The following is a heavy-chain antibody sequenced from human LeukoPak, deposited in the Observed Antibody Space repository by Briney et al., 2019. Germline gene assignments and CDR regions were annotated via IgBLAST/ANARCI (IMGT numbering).Heavy chain of an antibody. V-gene: IGHV4-39*01. CDR3: ARHSSTWKNWFDP. CDR1: VGSLSSTSYY. CDR2: IFYSGST. Sequence: SETLSLTCTVSVGSLSSTSYYWGWIRQPPGKGLEWIGSIFYSGSTYYNPSLKIRVTISVDTSKTHFSLRLSSVTAADTAVYYCARHSSTWKNWFDPWGQGNLVTVSS. J-gene: IGHJ5*02. D-gene: IGHD6-13*01.